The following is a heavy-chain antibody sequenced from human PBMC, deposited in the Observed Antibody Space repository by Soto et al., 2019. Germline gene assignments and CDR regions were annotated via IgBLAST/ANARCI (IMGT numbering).Heavy chain of an antibody. J-gene: IGHJ5*02. CDR2: TYYRSKWYN. CDR1: GDSVSSNSAA. Sequence: SQTPSLTCAISGDSVSSNSAAWNWIRQSPSRGLEWLGRTYYRSKWYNDYAVSVKSRITINPDTSKNQFSLQLNSVTPEDTAVYYXARGGIAAAAQGNWFDPWGQGTLVTVSS. CDR3: ARGGIAAAAQGNWFDP. V-gene: IGHV6-1*01. D-gene: IGHD6-13*01.